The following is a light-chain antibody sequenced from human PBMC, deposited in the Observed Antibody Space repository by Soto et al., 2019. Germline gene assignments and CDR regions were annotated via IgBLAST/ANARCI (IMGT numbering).Light chain of an antibody. V-gene: IGKV1-9*01. Sequence: DIQLTQSPSFLSASEGDRVTLTCRASQDISSNLAWYQQRPGKAPQILIYGASNLEDGVPSRFSGSGSGTEFTLTISSLQPEDFATYYCQQLDTYPLTFGGGTKVVIK. J-gene: IGKJ4*01. CDR2: GAS. CDR1: QDISSN. CDR3: QQLDTYPLT.